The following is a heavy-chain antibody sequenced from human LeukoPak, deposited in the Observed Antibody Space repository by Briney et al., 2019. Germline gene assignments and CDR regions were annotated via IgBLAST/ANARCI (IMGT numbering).Heavy chain of an antibody. CDR1: GLTLSSYV. D-gene: IGHD6-13*01. CDR3: AKDHGAASGDFDY. V-gene: IGHV3-23*01. Sequence: GGSWRLSFETPGLTLSSYVMTWVRQAPGKGLEWVSCIIGSGSDTYYADAVKGRFSISRDNSKNTVFLQMNSLRVEDAAVYYCAKDHGAASGDFDYWGQGTLVTVSS. CDR2: IIGSGSDT. J-gene: IGHJ4*01.